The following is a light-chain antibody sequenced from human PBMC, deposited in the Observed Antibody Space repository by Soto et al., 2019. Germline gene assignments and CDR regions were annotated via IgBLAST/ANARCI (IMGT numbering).Light chain of an antibody. CDR1: SSNIGAAYD. Sequence: QSVLTQPPSVSGAPGQKVTISCTRSSSNIGAAYDVHWYQHLPGTAPKLLIYGNNNRPSGVPDRFSGSKSGTSASLAITGLQAEEEADYYCQSYDSSLSGWVFGGGTKLTVL. CDR3: QSYDSSLSGWV. CDR2: GNN. J-gene: IGLJ3*02. V-gene: IGLV1-40*01.